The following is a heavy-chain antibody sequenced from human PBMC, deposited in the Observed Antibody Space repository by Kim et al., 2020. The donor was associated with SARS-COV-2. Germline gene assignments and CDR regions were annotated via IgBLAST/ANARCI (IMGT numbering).Heavy chain of an antibody. D-gene: IGHD3-10*01. J-gene: IGHJ4*02. CDR1: GGSISSGGYY. V-gene: IGHV4-31*03. CDR3: ARDTRGGYFDY. CDR2: IYYSGST. Sequence: SETLSLTCTVSGGSISSGGYYWSWIRQHPGKGLEWIGYIYYSGSTYYNPSLKSRVTISVDTSKNQFSLKLSSVTAADTAVYYCARDTRGGYFDYWGQGTLVTVSS.